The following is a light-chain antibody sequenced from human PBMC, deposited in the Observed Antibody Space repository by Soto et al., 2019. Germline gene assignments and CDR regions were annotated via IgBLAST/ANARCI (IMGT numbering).Light chain of an antibody. V-gene: IGKV3-15*01. CDR2: GAS. Sequence: VKTQAQASLSMSPADRASLSWRASQSVSSNLAWYQQKPGQAPRLLIYGASTRATGVPGRFSGSGSGTEFTLTISSLQAEDFALYYCQQHDKRLTCTFGQGTKVDIK. CDR3: QQHDKRLTCT. J-gene: IGKJ1*01. CDR1: QSVSSN.